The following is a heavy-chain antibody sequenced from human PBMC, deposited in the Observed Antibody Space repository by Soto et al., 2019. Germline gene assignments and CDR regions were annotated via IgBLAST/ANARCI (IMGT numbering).Heavy chain of an antibody. CDR1: GFTFSNAW. D-gene: IGHD3-3*01. V-gene: IGHV3-15*01. J-gene: IGHJ6*03. CDR2: IKSKTDGGTT. CDR3: TTDRPDLGVPDYDFWSGYSSDYYYYMDV. Sequence: GGSLRLSCAASGFTFSNAWMSWVRQAPGKGLKWVGRIKSKTDGGTTDYAAPVKGRFTISRDDSKNTLYLQMNSLKTEDTAVYYCTTDRPDLGVPDYDFWSGYSSDYYYYMDVWGKGTTVTVSS.